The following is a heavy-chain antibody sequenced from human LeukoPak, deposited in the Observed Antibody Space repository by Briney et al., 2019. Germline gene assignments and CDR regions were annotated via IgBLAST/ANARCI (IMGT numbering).Heavy chain of an antibody. J-gene: IGHJ4*02. D-gene: IGHD1-14*01. Sequence: ASVKVSCKASGYTFTGYYMHWVRQAPGQGLEWMGWINPNSGGTNYAQKFQGRVTMTRDTSISTAYMELSRLRSDDTAVYYCARAQDTGRDYYFDYWGQGTLVTVSS. CDR1: GYTFTGYY. V-gene: IGHV1-2*02. CDR3: ARAQDTGRDYYFDY. CDR2: INPNSGGT.